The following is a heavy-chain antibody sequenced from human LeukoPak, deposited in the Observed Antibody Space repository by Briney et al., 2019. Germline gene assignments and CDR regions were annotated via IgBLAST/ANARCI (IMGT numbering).Heavy chain of an antibody. Sequence: GGSLRLSCAASGFTFSSFAMSWVRQAPGKGLEWVSAVSGSGGSTYYADSVKGRFTISRDNSKNTLYLQMNSLRAEDTAVYYCAKRHYYDSSGYYGVFDYWGQGTLVTVSS. CDR1: GFTFSSFA. V-gene: IGHV3-23*01. CDR3: AKRHYYDSSGYYGVFDY. CDR2: VSGSGGST. J-gene: IGHJ4*02. D-gene: IGHD3-22*01.